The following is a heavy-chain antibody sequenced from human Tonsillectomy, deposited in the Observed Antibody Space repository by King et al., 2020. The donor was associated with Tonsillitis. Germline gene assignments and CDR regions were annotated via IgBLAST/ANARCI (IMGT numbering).Heavy chain of an antibody. Sequence: VQLVESGGGLVQPGGSLRLSCAASGFTFSSYAMSWVRQAPGKGLEWVSAISGSGGSTYYADSVKGRFTISRDNSKNTLYLQMNSMRAEDTAVYYCAKNTTTLGGYSYAYVDSSLYYWGQGALVTVSS. J-gene: IGHJ4*02. CDR3: AKNTTTLGGYSYAYVDSSLYY. CDR2: ISGSGGST. D-gene: IGHD5-18*01. CDR1: GFTFSSYA. V-gene: IGHV3-23*04.